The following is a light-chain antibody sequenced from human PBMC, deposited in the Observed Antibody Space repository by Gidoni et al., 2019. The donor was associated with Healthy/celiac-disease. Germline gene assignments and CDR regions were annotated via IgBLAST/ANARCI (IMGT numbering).Light chain of an antibody. V-gene: IGKV3-11*01. CDR2: DAS. Sequence: EIVLTQSPATLSLSPGERATLSCRASQSVSRYLAWYQQKPGQAPRLLIYDASNRATGIPARFSGSGSGTDFTLTISSLEPEDFAVYYCQQRSNWPPDTFGPGTKVDIK. CDR1: QSVSRY. J-gene: IGKJ3*01. CDR3: QQRSNWPPDT.